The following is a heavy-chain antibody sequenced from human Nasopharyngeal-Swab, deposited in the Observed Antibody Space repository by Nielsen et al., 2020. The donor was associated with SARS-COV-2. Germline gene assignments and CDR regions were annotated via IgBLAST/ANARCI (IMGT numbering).Heavy chain of an antibody. CDR3: AKDHRTYSSGWFDY. CDR2: ISWNSGSI. J-gene: IGHJ4*02. Sequence: GGSLRLSCAASGFTFDDYAMHWVRQAPGKGLEWVSGISWNSGSIGYADSVKGRFTISRDNAKNSLYLQMNSLRAEDTALYYCAKDHRTYSSGWFDYWGQGTLVTVSS. D-gene: IGHD6-19*01. V-gene: IGHV3-9*01. CDR1: GFTFDDYA.